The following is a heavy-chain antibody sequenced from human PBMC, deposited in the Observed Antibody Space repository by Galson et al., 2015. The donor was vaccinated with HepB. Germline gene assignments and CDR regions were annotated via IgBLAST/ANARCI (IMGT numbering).Heavy chain of an antibody. CDR1: GFTFDDYT. J-gene: IGHJ4*02. V-gene: IGHV3-43*01. D-gene: IGHD6-13*01. CDR2: ISWDGGST. Sequence: SLRLSCAASGFTFDDYTMHWVRQAPGKGLEWVSLISWDGGSTYYADSVKGRFTISRDNSKNSLYLQMNSLRTEDTALYYCAKVEEEYSSSWYDYWGQGPLVTVSS. CDR3: AKVEEEYSSSWYDY.